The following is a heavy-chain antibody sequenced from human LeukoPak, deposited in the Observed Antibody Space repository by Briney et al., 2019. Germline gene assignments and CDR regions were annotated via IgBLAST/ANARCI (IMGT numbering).Heavy chain of an antibody. CDR1: GFTFSSYA. CDR3: ASWGKNLDY. V-gene: IGHV3-66*01. J-gene: IGHJ4*02. CDR2: IYSGGST. Sequence: GGSLRLSCAASGFTFSSYAMHWVRQAPGKGLEWVAVIYSGGSTYYADSVKGRFTISRDNSKNTLYLQMNSLRAEDTAVYYCASWGKNLDYWGQGTLVTVSS. D-gene: IGHD3-16*01.